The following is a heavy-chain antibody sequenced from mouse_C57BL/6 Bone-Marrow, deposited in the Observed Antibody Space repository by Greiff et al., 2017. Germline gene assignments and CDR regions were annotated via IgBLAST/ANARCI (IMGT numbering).Heavy chain of an antibody. CDR3: ARDGNYEAMDY. Sequence: QVQLQQPGAELVKPGASVKMSCKASGYTFTSYWITWVKQRPGQGLEWIGDIYPGSGSTNYNEKFKSKATLTVDKSSSTAYMQLSSLTSEDSAVYYCARDGNYEAMDYWGQGTSVTVSS. D-gene: IGHD2-1*01. J-gene: IGHJ4*01. CDR1: GYTFTSYW. CDR2: IYPGSGST. V-gene: IGHV1-55*01.